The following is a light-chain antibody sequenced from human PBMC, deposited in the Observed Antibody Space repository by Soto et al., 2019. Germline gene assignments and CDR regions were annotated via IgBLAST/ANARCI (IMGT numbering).Light chain of an antibody. J-gene: IGKJ5*01. CDR1: QSVSNNY. V-gene: IGKV3-20*01. CDR3: QQYGSSPPIT. Sequence: EIVLTQCPGTLSLSPGERATLSCRASQSVSNNYLAWYQQKPGQAPRLLVYGASTRATGIPARFSGSGSGTDFTLTISRLEPEDFAVYYCQQYGSSPPITFGQGTRLEIK. CDR2: GAS.